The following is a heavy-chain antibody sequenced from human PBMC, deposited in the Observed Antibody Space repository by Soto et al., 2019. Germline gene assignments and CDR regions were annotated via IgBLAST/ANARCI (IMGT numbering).Heavy chain of an antibody. Sequence: EVRLLESGGDLIQPGGSLRLSCAASGFTFSSSAMSWVRQAPGKGLEWVSAVGGNSVSTFYADSVKGRFTISKDRSNTTLFLLMNSVRAEDKAAYYCAKARGGSSRWGYYYMDVWGKGTTVTVSS. CDR2: VGGNSVST. J-gene: IGHJ6*03. CDR1: GFTFSSSA. V-gene: IGHV3-23*01. CDR3: AKARGGSSRWGYYYMDV. D-gene: IGHD6-6*01.